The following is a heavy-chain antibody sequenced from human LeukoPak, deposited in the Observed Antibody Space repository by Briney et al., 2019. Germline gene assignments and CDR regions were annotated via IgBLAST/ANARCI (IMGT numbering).Heavy chain of an antibody. CDR2: ISYDGSNK. J-gene: IGHJ4*02. V-gene: IGHV3-30*19. CDR1: GFIFSSYG. D-gene: IGHD5-12*01. CDR3: ARQDIVATIFSY. Sequence: GGSLRLSCAASGFIFSSYGMHWVRQAPGKGLEWVAVISYDGSNKYYADSVKGRFTISRDNSKNTLYLQMNSLRAEDTAVYYCARQDIVATIFSYWGQGTLVTVSS.